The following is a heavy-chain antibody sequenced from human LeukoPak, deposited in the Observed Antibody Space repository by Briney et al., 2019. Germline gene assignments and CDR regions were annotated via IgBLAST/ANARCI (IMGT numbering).Heavy chain of an antibody. J-gene: IGHJ3*02. CDR2: ISAYKGNT. CDR3: ARFGLGKHIEVAGIPFDI. V-gene: IGHV1-18*01. CDR1: RHTFTRYA. D-gene: IGHD6-19*01. Sequence: GASVKVSCKASRHTFTRYAIIWVRQAPGQGLEGMGWISAYKGNTNYPQKLQGRVTMTTDTSTSTAYMELRSLRSDDTAVYYCARFGLGKHIEVAGIPFDIWGQGTMVTVSS.